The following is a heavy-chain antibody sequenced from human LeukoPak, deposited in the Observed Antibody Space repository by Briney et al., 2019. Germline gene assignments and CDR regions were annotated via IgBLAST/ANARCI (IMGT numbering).Heavy chain of an antibody. D-gene: IGHD6-19*01. CDR3: SRRPHTGYSGDWGPHDYYYGMNV. V-gene: IGHV4-59*08. CDR1: GGXISTYY. CDR2: IYYTGST. J-gene: IGHJ6*02. Sequence: SETLSLTCTGSGGXISTYYWSWIRQPPGKGLEWLGYIYYTGSTNYNPYLKSRDSISVEKSKNQFSLKLGPVTAADTAVYYCSRRPHTGYSGDWGPHDYYYGMNVWGQGTTVTVSS.